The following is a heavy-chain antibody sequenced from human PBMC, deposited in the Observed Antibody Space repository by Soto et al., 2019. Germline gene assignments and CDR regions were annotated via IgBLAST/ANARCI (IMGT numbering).Heavy chain of an antibody. D-gene: IGHD2-15*01. Sequence: SETLSLTCTVSGGSISSYYWSWIRQPPGKGLEWIGYIYYSGSTNYNPSLKSRVTISVDTSKNQFSLKLSSVTAADTAVYHCARVRTYCSGGSCYGDAFDIWGQGTMVTVSS. J-gene: IGHJ3*02. V-gene: IGHV4-59*01. CDR2: IYYSGST. CDR1: GGSISSYY. CDR3: ARVRTYCSGGSCYGDAFDI.